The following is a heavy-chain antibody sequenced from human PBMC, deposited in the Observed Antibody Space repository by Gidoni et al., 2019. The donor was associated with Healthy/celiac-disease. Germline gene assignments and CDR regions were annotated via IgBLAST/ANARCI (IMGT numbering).Heavy chain of an antibody. D-gene: IGHD2-15*01. CDR3: ARPVVVVVAATRKYNWFDP. Sequence: QLQLQESGPGLVKPSETLSLTCTVSGGSISSSSYYWGWIRQPPGKGLEWIGSIYYSGSTYYNPSLKSRVTISVDTSKNQFSLKLSSVTAADTAVYYCARPVVVVVAATRKYNWFDPWGQGTLVTVSS. J-gene: IGHJ5*02. V-gene: IGHV4-39*01. CDR1: GGSISSSSYY. CDR2: IYYSGST.